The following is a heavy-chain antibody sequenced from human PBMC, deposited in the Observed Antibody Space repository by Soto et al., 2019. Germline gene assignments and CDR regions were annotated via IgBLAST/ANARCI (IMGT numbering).Heavy chain of an antibody. CDR1: GFTFSNAW. Sequence: PGGSLRLSCAASGFTFSNAWMSWVRQAPGKGLEWVGRIKSKTDGGTTDYAAPVKGRFTISRDDSKNTLYLQMNSLKTEDTAVYYCTTAGGGTYYDILNGPGAKYYFDYWGQGTLVTVSS. J-gene: IGHJ4*02. D-gene: IGHD3-9*01. CDR2: IKSKTDGGTT. CDR3: TTAGGGTYYDILNGPGAKYYFDY. V-gene: IGHV3-15*01.